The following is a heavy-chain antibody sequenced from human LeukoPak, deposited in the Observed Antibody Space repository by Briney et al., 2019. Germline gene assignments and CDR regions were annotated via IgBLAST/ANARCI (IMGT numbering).Heavy chain of an antibody. CDR2: ISGSGGST. D-gene: IGHD3-22*01. CDR3: ARDYYDSSGSPYFDY. J-gene: IGHJ4*02. V-gene: IGHV3-23*01. CDR1: GFTFSSYA. Sequence: PGGSLRLSCAASGFTFSSYAMSWVRQAPGKGLEWVSAISGSGGSTYYADSVEGRFTISRDNSKNTLYLQMNSLRAEDTAVYYCARDYYDSSGSPYFDYWGQGTLVTVSS.